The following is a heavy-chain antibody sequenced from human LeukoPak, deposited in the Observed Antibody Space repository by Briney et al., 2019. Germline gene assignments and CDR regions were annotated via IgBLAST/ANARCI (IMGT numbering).Heavy chain of an antibody. CDR2: ISGSGGST. D-gene: IGHD3-10*01. CDR3: AKRFGELFPYFDY. CDR1: GFTFSSYA. V-gene: IGHV3-23*01. Sequence: GGSLRLSCAASGFTFSSYAMSWVRQAPGKGLEWVSAISGSGGSTYYADSVKGRFTISRDNSMNTLYLQMSSLRAEDTAVYYCAKRFGELFPYFDYWGQGTLVTVSS. J-gene: IGHJ4*02.